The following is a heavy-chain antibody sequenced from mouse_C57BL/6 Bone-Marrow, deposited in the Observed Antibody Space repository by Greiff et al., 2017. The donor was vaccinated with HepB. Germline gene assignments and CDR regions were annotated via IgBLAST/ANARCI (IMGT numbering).Heavy chain of an antibody. CDR2: IDPSDSET. CDR1: GYTFTSYW. V-gene: IGHV1-52*01. J-gene: IGHJ3*01. Sequence: QVQLQQPGAELVRPGSSVKLSCKASGYTFTSYWMHWVKQRPVQGLEWIGNIDPSDSETHYNQKFKDKATLTVDKSSSTAYMQLSSLTSEDSAVYYCAREAYDYDGCAYCGQGTGVTVSA. CDR3: AREAYDYDGCAY. D-gene: IGHD2-4*01.